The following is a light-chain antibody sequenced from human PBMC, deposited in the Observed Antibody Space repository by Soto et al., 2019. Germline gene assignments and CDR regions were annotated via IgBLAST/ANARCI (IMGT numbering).Light chain of an antibody. CDR3: QQYGSSPRT. J-gene: IGKJ1*01. Sequence: EIVLTQSPGTLSLSPGERATLSCRASQSVSSSHLAWYQQKPGQAPRLLIYGASSRATGIPDRFSGSGSGTDFTLTISRLEPEDFAVYYCQQYGSSPRTCGQGTKVEIK. CDR2: GAS. V-gene: IGKV3-20*01. CDR1: QSVSSSH.